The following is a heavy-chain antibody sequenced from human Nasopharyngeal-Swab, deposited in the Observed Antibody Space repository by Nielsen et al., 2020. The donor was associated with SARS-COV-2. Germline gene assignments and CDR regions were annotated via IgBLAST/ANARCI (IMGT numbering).Heavy chain of an antibody. CDR3: ARDKGYREYDY. CDR2: IYTSGST. CDR1: GGSISSGSSY. V-gene: IGHV4-61*02. Sequence: SQTLSLTCTVSGGSISSGSSYWSWLRQPAGKGLEWIGRIYTSGSTNYNPSLKSRVTISVDTSKNQFSLKLRSVTAADTAVYYCARDKGYREYDYWGQGTLVTVSS. J-gene: IGHJ4*02. D-gene: IGHD3-10*01.